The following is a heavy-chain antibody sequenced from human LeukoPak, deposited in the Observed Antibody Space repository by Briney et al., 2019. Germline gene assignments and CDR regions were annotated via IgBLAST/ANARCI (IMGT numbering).Heavy chain of an antibody. J-gene: IGHJ6*03. CDR2: IYYSGST. CDR3: AYNGYSGYDPYYYYYMDV. CDR1: GGSISSSSYY. Sequence: SETLSLTCTVSGGSISSSSYYWGWIRQPPGKGLEWIGSIYYSGSTYYNPSLKSRVTISVDTSKNQFSLKLSSVTAADTAVYYCAYNGYSGYDPYYYYYMDVWGKGTTVTISS. V-gene: IGHV4-39*01. D-gene: IGHD5-12*01.